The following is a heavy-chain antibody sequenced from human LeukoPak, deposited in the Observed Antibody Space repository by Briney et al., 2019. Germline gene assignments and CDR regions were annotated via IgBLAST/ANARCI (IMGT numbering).Heavy chain of an antibody. CDR1: GFTFSSYG. Sequence: GGSLRLSCAASGFTFSSYGMHWVRQAPGKGLEWVAFIRYDGSNKYYADSVKGRFTISRDNSKNTLYLQMNSLRAEDTAVYYCAKANIAAAVNDAFDIWGQGTMVTVSS. D-gene: IGHD6-13*01. CDR2: IRYDGSNK. V-gene: IGHV3-30*02. CDR3: AKANIAAAVNDAFDI. J-gene: IGHJ3*02.